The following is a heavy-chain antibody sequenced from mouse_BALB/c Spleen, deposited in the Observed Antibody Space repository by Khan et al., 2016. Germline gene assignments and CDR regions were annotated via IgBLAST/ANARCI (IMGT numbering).Heavy chain of an antibody. D-gene: IGHD1-1*01. CDR3: SSSDYGYKDAMAY. CDR2: ISNSGST. J-gene: IGHJ4*01. Sequence: VPLVESGPGLVKPSQSLSLTCTVTGYSITSDYAWKWIRQFPGNRLEWMGNISNSGSTSYNPSLKSRISITRDTSKNQFFLQLNSLHSEDTATSYCSSSDYGYKDAMAYWGQGTSVTVSS. CDR1: GYSITSDYA. V-gene: IGHV3-2*02.